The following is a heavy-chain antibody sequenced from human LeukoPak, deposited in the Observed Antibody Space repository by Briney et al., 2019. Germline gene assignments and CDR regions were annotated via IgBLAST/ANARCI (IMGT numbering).Heavy chain of an antibody. J-gene: IGHJ4*02. Sequence: SETLSLTCAVSGGSISSGGYSWNWIRQPPGKGLEWIGYLYHTESTYFNPSLKSRVTISVDRYKNQFTLKLSSVTATDTAVSYCARDGRSGYFLAYWGQGILVTVSS. CDR3: ARDGRSGYFLAY. CDR2: LYHTEST. D-gene: IGHD3-3*01. V-gene: IGHV4-30-2*01. CDR1: GGSISSGGYS.